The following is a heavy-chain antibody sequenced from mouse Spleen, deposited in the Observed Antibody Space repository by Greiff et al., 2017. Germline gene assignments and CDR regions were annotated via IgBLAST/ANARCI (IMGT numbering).Heavy chain of an antibody. V-gene: IGHV1S81*02. J-gene: IGHJ4*01. Sequence: VQLQQSGAELVKPGASVKLSCKASGYTFNSYYMYWVKQRPGQGLEWIGGINPSNGGTNFNEKFKSKATLTVDKSSSTAYMQLSSLTSEDSAVYYCTRSYGSPLYYAMDYWGQGTSVTVSS. CDR2: INPSNGGT. CDR1: GYTFNSYY. D-gene: IGHD1-1*01. CDR3: TRSYGSPLYYAMDY.